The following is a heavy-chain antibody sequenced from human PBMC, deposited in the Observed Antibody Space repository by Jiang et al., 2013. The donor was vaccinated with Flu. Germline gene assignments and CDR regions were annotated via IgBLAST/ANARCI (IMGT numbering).Heavy chain of an antibody. Sequence: SGAEVKKPGSSVKVSCKASGGTFSNYTITWVRQAPGQGLEWMGRIIPIRGIANYAQKFQGRVTITADKSTSTAYMELSSLRSEDTAVFYCARVVMGSVVTDRGFDYWGQGTLVTVSS. D-gene: IGHD4-23*01. CDR3: ARVVMGSVVTDRGFDY. J-gene: IGHJ4*02. CDR2: IIPIRGIA. V-gene: IGHV1-69*04. CDR1: GGTFSNYT.